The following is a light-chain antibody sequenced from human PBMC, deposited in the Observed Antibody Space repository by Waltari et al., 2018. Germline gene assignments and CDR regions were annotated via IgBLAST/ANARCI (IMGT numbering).Light chain of an antibody. CDR1: SSKTGAGYD. CDR2: GNS. CDR3: QAYDRSLSGSV. Sequence: QSVLTQPPSVSGAPGQRVTISCTGSSSKTGAGYDVNWYQHIPGTAPKLLIYGNSNRLSGVPDRFSGSKSGSAASLAISGLQAEDEAEYYCQAYDRSLSGSVFGGGTKLTVL. V-gene: IGLV1-40*01. J-gene: IGLJ2*01.